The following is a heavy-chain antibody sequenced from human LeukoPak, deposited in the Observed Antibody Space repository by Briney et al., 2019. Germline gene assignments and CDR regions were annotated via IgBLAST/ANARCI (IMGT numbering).Heavy chain of an antibody. D-gene: IGHD3-10*01. Sequence: GGSLRLSCSVSGLTVRDNFFYWGRQAPGKGLEWVSIVYNSGKTFYGDSVKGRFTISRDRSKNTLYLQMNRLRVEDTAVYYCVGGDFDYWGQGALVTVSS. CDR3: VGGDFDY. V-gene: IGHV3-66*01. CDR2: VYNSGKT. CDR1: GLTVRDNF. J-gene: IGHJ4*02.